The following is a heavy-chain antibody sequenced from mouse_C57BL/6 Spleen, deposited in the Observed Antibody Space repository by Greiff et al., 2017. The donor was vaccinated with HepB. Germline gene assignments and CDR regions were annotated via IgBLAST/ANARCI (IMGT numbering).Heavy chain of an antibody. CDR3: TREGYYYGPYFDY. V-gene: IGHV5-9-1*02. CDR2: ISSGGDYI. J-gene: IGHJ2*01. CDR1: GFTFSSYA. Sequence: EVNVVESGEGLVKPGGSLKLSCAASGFTFSSYAMSWVRQTPEKRLEWVAYISSGGDYIYYADTVKGRFTISRDNARNTLYLQMSSLKSEDTAMYYCTREGYYYGPYFDYWGQGTTLTVSS. D-gene: IGHD1-1*01.